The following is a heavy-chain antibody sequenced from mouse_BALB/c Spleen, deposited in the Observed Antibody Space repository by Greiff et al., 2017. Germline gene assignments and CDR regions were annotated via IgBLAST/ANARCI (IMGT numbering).Heavy chain of an antibody. CDR2: ISTYYGDA. J-gene: IGHJ2*01. CDR3: ARLGGSLDY. Sequence: VKLQESGAELVRPVVSVKISCKGSGYTFTDYAMHWVKQSHAKSLEWIGVISTYYGDASYNQKFKGKATMTVDKSSSTAYMELARLTSEDSAIYYCARLGGSLDYWGQGTTLTVSS. V-gene: IGHV1S137*01. CDR1: GYTFTDYA.